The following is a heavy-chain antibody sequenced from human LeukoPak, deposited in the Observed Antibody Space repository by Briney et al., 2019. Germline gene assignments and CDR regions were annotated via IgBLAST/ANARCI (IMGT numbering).Heavy chain of an antibody. Sequence: GGSLRLACAASGFTFSSYAMSWVRQAPGKGLEWVSAISGSGGSTYYAASVKGRFTISRDNSKTTLYLQMNSLRAEDTAVYYCANSPRDYSNYPDYFDNWGQGTLLCVSS. CDR2: ISGSGGST. V-gene: IGHV3-23*01. CDR1: GFTFSSYA. D-gene: IGHD4-11*01. J-gene: IGHJ4*02. CDR3: ANSPRDYSNYPDYFDN.